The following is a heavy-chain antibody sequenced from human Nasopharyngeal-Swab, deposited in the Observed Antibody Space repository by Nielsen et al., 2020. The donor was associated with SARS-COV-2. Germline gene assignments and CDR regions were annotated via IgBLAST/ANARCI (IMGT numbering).Heavy chain of an antibody. Sequence: SETLSPTCAVSAGSISSATWWGWVRQPPGKGLEWIGEIYHTGGTNYNPSLKSRVTISVDKSKNQFSLELSSATAADTAVYYCARPYYYYMDVWGRGTTVIVSS. CDR2: IYHTGGT. J-gene: IGHJ6*03. CDR1: AGSISSATW. V-gene: IGHV4-4*02. CDR3: ARPYYYYMDV.